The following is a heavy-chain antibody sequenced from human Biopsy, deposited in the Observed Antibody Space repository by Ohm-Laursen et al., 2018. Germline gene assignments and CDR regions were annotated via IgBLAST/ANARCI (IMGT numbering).Heavy chain of an antibody. D-gene: IGHD1-26*01. Sequence: SVKVSCKASGGTFINNAISWVRQAPGQGLEWMGGIIPMFGTANYAQLFQGRVTITADESTSTSYMELSSLTSEDTAIYYCARGPHSGSHSCFDYWGRGTLVTVSS. J-gene: IGHJ4*02. CDR3: ARGPHSGSHSCFDY. V-gene: IGHV1-69*13. CDR1: GGTFINNA. CDR2: IIPMFGTA.